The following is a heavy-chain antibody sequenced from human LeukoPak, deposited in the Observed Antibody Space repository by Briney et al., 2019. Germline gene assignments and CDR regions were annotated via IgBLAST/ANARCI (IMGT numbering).Heavy chain of an antibody. D-gene: IGHD3-16*02. V-gene: IGHV1-2*02. CDR3: ARGMERYDYVWGSYPRGGNFDY. CDR2: INPNSGGT. J-gene: IGHJ4*02. CDR1: GYTFTGYY. Sequence: ASVKVSCKASGYTFTGYYMHWVRQAPGQGLEWMGWINPNSGGTNYAQKFQGRVTMTRDTSISTAYMEPSRLRSDDTAVYYCARGMERYDYVWGSYPRGGNFDYWGQGTLVTVSS.